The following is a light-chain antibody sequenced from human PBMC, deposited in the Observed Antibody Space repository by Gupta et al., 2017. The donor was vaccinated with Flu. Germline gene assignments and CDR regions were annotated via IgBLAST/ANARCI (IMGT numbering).Light chain of an antibody. J-gene: IGKJ5*01. V-gene: IGKV3-20*01. CDR1: QSVSSSY. Sequence: EIVLTQSPGTLSLSPGERATLSCRASQSVSSSYLAWYQQKPGQAPRLLIYGASSRATGIPDRFSGSGSGTEFTLTISRLEPEDFAVYYCQQDGSSRLTFGQGTRLEIK. CDR2: GAS. CDR3: QQDGSSRLT.